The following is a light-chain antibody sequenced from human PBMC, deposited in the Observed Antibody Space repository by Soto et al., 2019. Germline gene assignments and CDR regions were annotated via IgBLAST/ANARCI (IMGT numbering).Light chain of an antibody. J-gene: IGKJ1*01. Sequence: DIQMTHSPSPLSSSVGDRVTITCRASQSMSSWLAWYQQKPGKAPKFLIYDASSLQSGVPSSFSGRGSWTEFTLTISGLQPDDFPAYVCQQYHGPTWTFGRGIRVEFK. CDR3: QQYHGPTWT. CDR1: QSMSSW. V-gene: IGKV1-5*01. CDR2: DAS.